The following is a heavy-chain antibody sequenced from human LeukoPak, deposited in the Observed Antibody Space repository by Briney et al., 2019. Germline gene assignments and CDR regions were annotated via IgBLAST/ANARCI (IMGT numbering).Heavy chain of an antibody. CDR2: IYYRGST. CDR3: ARDKFGEDYMDV. J-gene: IGHJ6*03. V-gene: IGHV4-59*11. CDR1: GGSLSSHY. D-gene: IGHD3-10*01. Sequence: SETLSLTCTVSGGSLSSHYWSWIRQPPGKGLEWIGYIYYRGSTNYNPSLKSRVTMSVDTSKNQFSLKMSSVTAADTAVYYCARDKFGEDYMDVWGKGTTVTVSS.